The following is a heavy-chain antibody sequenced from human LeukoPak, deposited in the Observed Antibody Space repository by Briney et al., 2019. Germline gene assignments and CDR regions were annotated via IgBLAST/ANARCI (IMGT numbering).Heavy chain of an antibody. CDR2: INASSVST. CDR3: ARAHLHYGDSIHDLDY. Sequence: ASVKVSCMASGYTLTNYFNRWLRQAPGQGLEWMGIINASSVSTTYAQKFQGRVTMSSDTSTSTVYMELRSLRPEDTAVYYCARAHLHYGDSIHDLDYWGEGTLVTVSS. CDR1: GYTLTNYF. D-gene: IGHD4-17*01. J-gene: IGHJ4*02. V-gene: IGHV1-46*01.